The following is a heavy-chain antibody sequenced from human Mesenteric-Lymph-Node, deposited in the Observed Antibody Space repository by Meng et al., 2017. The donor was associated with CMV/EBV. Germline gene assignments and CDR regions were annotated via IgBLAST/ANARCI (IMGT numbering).Heavy chain of an antibody. Sequence: VPAKQWGLGLLKPSETLCLSCAVYGGSFSGYCWSWSRQPPGKGLELIGEINHSGSTNYNPSLKSRVTISVDTSKNQFSLKLSSVTAADTAVYYCARHQRWLKSEGGFNYWGQGTLVTVSS. CDR2: INHSGST. J-gene: IGHJ4*02. CDR3: ARHQRWLKSEGGFNY. CDR1: GGSFSGYC. V-gene: IGHV4-34*01. D-gene: IGHD4-23*01.